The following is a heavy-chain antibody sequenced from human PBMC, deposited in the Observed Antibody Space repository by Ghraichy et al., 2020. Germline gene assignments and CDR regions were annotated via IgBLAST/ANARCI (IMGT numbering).Heavy chain of an antibody. J-gene: IGHJ4*02. Sequence: GGSLRLSCAASGFSFSSYSMNWVRQAPGKGLEWVSHISTSSTTMYYADSVKGRFTISRDNAKNSLYLQMNSLTVEDTAVYYCARGQLWPPFLDYWGQGTLVTVSS. D-gene: IGHD5-18*01. V-gene: IGHV3-48*01. CDR3: ARGQLWPPFLDY. CDR2: ISTSSTTM. CDR1: GFSFSSYS.